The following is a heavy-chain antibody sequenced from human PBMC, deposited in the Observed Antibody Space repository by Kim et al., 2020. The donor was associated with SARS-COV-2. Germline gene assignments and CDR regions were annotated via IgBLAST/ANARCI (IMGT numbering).Heavy chain of an antibody. CDR2: ISRDSIST. J-gene: IGHJ5*02. CDR3: AKDNVGATWFDP. D-gene: IGHD1-26*01. V-gene: IGHV3-43*01. Sequence: GGSLRLSCVASGFTFDHYTMHWVRQAPGKGLEWVSLISRDSISTYYADSVKGRFTISRDNSKNSLYLQINSLRTEDTALYFCAKDNVGATWFDPCGQGTL. CDR1: GFTFDHYT.